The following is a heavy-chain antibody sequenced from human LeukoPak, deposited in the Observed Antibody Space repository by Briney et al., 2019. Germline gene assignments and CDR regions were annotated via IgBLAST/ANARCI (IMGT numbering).Heavy chain of an antibody. Sequence: GGSLRLSCTASGFPFNIYGKSWVRHAPGKGLEWVSNVCCGSYIHPAGSCKGRFPASTDQSKNTVYLQMNRLRAEDTAIFFCAKGPAPRNSIWDHFDFWGQGTLGNVSA. V-gene: IGHV3-23*01. CDR3: AKGPAPRNSIWDHFDF. CDR2: NVCCGSYI. J-gene: IGHJ4*02. CDR1: GFPFNIYG. D-gene: IGHD1-7*01.